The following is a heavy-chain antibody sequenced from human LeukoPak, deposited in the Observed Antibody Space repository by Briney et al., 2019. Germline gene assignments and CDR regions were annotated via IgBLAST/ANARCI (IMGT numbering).Heavy chain of an antibody. CDR2: ISGSGGST. J-gene: IGHJ5*02. D-gene: IGHD2-2*02. V-gene: IGHV3-23*01. Sequence: GGSLRLSCAASGFTFSSYAMSWVRQAPGKGLEWVSAISGSGGSTYYADSVKGRFTISRDNSKNTLYLQMNSLRAEDTAVYYCAKDRGPAAILLGWFDPWGQGTLVTVSS. CDR3: AKDRGPAAILLGWFDP. CDR1: GFTFSSYA.